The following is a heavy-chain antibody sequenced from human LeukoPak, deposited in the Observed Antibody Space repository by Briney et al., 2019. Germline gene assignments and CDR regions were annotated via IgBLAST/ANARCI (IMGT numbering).Heavy chain of an antibody. J-gene: IGHJ5*02. Sequence: SETLSLTCTVSGGSISSYYWSWIRQPPGKGLEWIGYIYYSGSTNYNPSLKSRVTISVDTSKNQFSLKLSSVTAADTAVYYCARDRGGGWFDLWGQGTLVTVSS. CDR2: IYYSGST. CDR3: ARDRGGGWFDL. D-gene: IGHD3-16*01. V-gene: IGHV4-59*01. CDR1: GGSISSYY.